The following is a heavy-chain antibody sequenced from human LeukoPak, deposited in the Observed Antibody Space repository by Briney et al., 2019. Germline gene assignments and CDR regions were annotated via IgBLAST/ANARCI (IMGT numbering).Heavy chain of an antibody. J-gene: IGHJ5*02. D-gene: IGHD3-3*01. Sequence: SETLSLTCTVSGGSISSYYWSWIRQPAGEGLEWIGRIYTSGGTNYNPPLNSRVKMSVATSKNQSYLKLSFVTAAETAVYYGARDRFLEWYEEYNWFDPWGEGALVTVSS. V-gene: IGHV4-4*07. CDR1: GGSISSYY. CDR2: IYTSGGT. CDR3: ARDRFLEWYEEYNWFDP.